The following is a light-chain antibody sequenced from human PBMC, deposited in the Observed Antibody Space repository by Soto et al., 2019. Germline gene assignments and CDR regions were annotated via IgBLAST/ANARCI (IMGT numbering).Light chain of an antibody. J-gene: IGKJ5*01. V-gene: IGKV1-13*02. CDR2: DVF. CDR1: QGISSA. CDR3: QQLETYPLT. Sequence: AIQVTQSPSSLSASVGDTVTITCRASQGISSAFAWYQQKPGKVPRLLIYDVFNLQSGVPSRFSGSGSGTEFTLNISRLQPEDFATYYCQQLETYPLTFGQGTRLEVK.